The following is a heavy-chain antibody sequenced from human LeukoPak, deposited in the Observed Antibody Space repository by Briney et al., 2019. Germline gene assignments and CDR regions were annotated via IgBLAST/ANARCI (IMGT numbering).Heavy chain of an antibody. CDR2: INHSGST. CDR1: GGSFSGYY. D-gene: IGHD1-26*01. V-gene: IGHV4-34*01. CDR3: ARVKWELLYFDY. Sequence: PSETLSLTCAVYGGSFSGYYWSWIRQPPGKGLEWIGEINHSGSTNYNPSLKSRVTISVDTSKKQFSLKLSSVTAADTAVYYCARVKWELLYFDYWGQGTLVTVSS. J-gene: IGHJ4*02.